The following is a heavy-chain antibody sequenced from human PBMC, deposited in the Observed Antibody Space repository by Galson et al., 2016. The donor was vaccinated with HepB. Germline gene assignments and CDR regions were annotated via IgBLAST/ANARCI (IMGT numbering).Heavy chain of an antibody. CDR2: LGGSGGTT. V-gene: IGHV3-23*01. Sequence: SLKLSCAASGFIFNNSAMTWVRQVPGKGLEWVSSLGGSGGTTYYAGSVKGRFVISRDNSRSLMYLEMTGLRADDAAVYYCARPLLPESRVATFKLRRRSHFSGMDVWGRGTTVTVSS. CDR3: ARPLLPESRVATFKLRRRSHFSGMDV. CDR1: GFIFNNSA. J-gene: IGHJ6*02. D-gene: IGHD3-3*01.